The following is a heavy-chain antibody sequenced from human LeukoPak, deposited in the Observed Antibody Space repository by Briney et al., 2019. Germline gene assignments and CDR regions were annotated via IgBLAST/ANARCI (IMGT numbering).Heavy chain of an antibody. J-gene: IGHJ4*02. CDR3: ARATGGPRRGIDY. V-gene: IGHV3-66*01. CDR2: IYSGGST. CDR1: GFTVSTNN. Sequence: GESLKISCAASGFTVSTNNMYWVRQALGKGLEWVSVIYSGGSTYYADSAKGRFTISRDDSKNTLYLQMNSLRGEDTAVYYCARATGGPRRGIDYWGQGTLLTVSS. D-gene: IGHD2-15*01.